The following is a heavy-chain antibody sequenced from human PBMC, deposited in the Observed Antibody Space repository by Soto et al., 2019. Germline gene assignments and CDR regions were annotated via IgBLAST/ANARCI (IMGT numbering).Heavy chain of an antibody. CDR1: GFTFGDYY. CDR3: ARGRITMVRGVPSGYYYYMDV. CDR2: ISSSGSTI. D-gene: IGHD3-10*01. Sequence: GGSLRLSCAASGFTFGDYYMSWIRQAPGKGLEWVSYISSSGSTIYYADSVKGRFTISRDNAKNSLYLQMNSLRAEDTAVYYCARGRITMVRGVPSGYYYYMDVWGKGTTVTVSS. J-gene: IGHJ6*03. V-gene: IGHV3-11*01.